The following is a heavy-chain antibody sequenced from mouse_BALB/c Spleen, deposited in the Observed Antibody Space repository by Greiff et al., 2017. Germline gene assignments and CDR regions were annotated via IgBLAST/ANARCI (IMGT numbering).Heavy chain of an antibody. J-gene: IGHJ3*01. CDR1: GFSLTSYG. CDR2: IWSGGST. D-gene: IGHD1-2*01. CDR3: ARNGDYYGRAWFAD. V-gene: IGHV2-4-1*01. Sequence: VQLQQSGPGLVQPSQSLSITCTVSGFSLTSYGVHWVRQSPEKGLEWLGVIWSGGSTDYNAAFISRLSISKDNSKSQVFFKMNSLQADDTAIDYCARNGDYYGRAWFADWGQGTLVTVSA.